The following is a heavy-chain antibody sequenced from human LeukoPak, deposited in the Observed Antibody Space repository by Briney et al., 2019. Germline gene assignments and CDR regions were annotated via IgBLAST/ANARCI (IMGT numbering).Heavy chain of an antibody. CDR1: GFTFSSYA. J-gene: IGHJ6*03. D-gene: IGHD6-25*01. CDR3: AKDDSSGYYYYMDV. V-gene: IGHV3-23*01. Sequence: PGGSLRLSCAASGFTFSSYAMSWVRQAPGKGLEWVSAISGSGGSTYYADSVKGRFTISRDNSKNTLYLQMNSLRAEDTAVYYCAKDDSSGYYYYMDVWGKGTTVTISS. CDR2: ISGSGGST.